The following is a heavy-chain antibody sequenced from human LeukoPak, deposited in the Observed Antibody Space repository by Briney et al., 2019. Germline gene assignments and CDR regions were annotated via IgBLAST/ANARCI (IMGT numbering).Heavy chain of an antibody. V-gene: IGHV3-74*01. CDR1: GFTFRTYW. CDR3: AKTRQWLVMSSFDY. Sequence: GGSLRLSCAVSGFTFRTYWMHWVRQVPGEGLVWVSRINEDGSITNYADSVKGRFSISRDNAKNTLYLQMNSLRAEDTAVYYCAKTRQWLVMSSFDYWGQGTLVTVSS. CDR2: INEDGSIT. J-gene: IGHJ4*02. D-gene: IGHD6-19*01.